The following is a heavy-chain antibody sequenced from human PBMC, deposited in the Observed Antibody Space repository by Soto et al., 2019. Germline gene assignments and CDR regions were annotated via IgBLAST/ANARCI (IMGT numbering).Heavy chain of an antibody. CDR2: IHSSGST. CDR3: ARAWTATAGWANWFDL. Sequence: QVQLQESGPGLVEPSQTLSLTCTVSGGSISGEGYYWSWIRQYSGRGLEWIGYIHSSGSTYYNPSLKSRVIISVVTSKTQFFLNLSSVPAADTAVYYCARAWTATAGWANWFDLWGQGTLVTVSS. V-gene: IGHV4-31*03. J-gene: IGHJ5*02. D-gene: IGHD6-13*01. CDR1: GGSISGEGYY.